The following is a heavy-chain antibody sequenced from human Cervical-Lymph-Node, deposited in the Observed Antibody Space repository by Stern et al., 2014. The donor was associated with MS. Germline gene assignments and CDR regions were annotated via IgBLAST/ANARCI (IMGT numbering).Heavy chain of an antibody. D-gene: IGHD3-3*01. CDR1: GYSFTSYW. CDR3: ARPESGYYWARYGMDV. CDR2: IYPGDSDT. V-gene: IGHV5-51*01. Sequence: VQLVESGAEVKKPGESLKISCKGSGYSFTSYWIGWVRQMPGQGLEWMGIIYPGDSDTRYSPSFQGQVTISADKSISTASLQWSSLKASDTAMYYCARPESGYYWARYGMDVWGQGTTVTVSS. J-gene: IGHJ6*02.